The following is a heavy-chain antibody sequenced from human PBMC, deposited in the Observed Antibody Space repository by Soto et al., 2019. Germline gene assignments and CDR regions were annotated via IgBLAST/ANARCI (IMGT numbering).Heavy chain of an antibody. D-gene: IGHD3-10*01. CDR2: INPSGGST. Sequence: ASVKVSCKASGYTFTSYYMHWVRQAPGQGLEWMGIINPSGGSTSYAQKFQGRVTMTRDTSTSTVYMELSSLRSEDTAVYYCAREITMVRGVIIGAYYFDYWGQGTLVTVSS. V-gene: IGHV1-46*01. CDR1: GYTFTSYY. J-gene: IGHJ4*02. CDR3: AREITMVRGVIIGAYYFDY.